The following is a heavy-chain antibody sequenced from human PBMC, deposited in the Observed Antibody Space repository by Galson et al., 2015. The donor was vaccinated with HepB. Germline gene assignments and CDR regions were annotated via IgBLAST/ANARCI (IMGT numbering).Heavy chain of an antibody. V-gene: IGHV3-74*01. J-gene: IGHJ2*01. CDR1: GFTFRTYW. D-gene: IGHD4-23*01. CDR2: INSDGSST. Sequence: SLRLSCAASGFTFRTYWMHWVRQAPGKGLVWVSRINSDGSSTIYADSVKGRFTISRDTSTSTVYMELSSLRSEDTAVYYCARVYGGNSLGYFDLWGRGTLVTVSS. CDR3: ARVYGGNSLGYFDL.